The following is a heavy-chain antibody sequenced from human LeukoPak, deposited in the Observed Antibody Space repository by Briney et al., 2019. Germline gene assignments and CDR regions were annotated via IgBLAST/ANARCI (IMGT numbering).Heavy chain of an antibody. J-gene: IGHJ4*02. Sequence: GGSLRLSCAASGFTFNSYAMSWVRQAPGKGLEWVSAISGSGLSTYYADSVKGRFTISRDNSKNTVYLQMNSLRAEDTAVYYCAKDRYYGSGSYPSDLFDYWGQGTLVTVSS. CDR2: ISGSGLST. V-gene: IGHV3-23*01. D-gene: IGHD3-10*01. CDR3: AKDRYYGSGSYPSDLFDY. CDR1: GFTFNSYA.